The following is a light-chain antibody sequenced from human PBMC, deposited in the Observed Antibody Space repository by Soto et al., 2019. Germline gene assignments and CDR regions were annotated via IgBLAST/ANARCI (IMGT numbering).Light chain of an antibody. CDR3: QQCDNLPPT. Sequence: DIKMTQSPSSLSASVGDRVTITCQASHDISNYLNWYQQKPGKAPKLLIYRAFNLQTGVPSRFSGSGSGTDFTFTISSLQPEDVATYYGQQCDNLPPTFGQGTRLELK. CDR1: HDISNY. V-gene: IGKV1-33*01. CDR2: RAF. J-gene: IGKJ5*01.